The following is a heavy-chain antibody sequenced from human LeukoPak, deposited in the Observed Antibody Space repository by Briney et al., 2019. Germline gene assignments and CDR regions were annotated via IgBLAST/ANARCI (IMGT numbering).Heavy chain of an antibody. CDR2: IYSGGDT. J-gene: IGHJ4*02. CDR1: GFTVNSNY. CDR3: ARGGRNSGSHYFESYFDL. Sequence: GGSLRLSCAASGFTVNSNYMNWVRQAPGKGLECVSVIYSGGDTYYADSVKDRFTISRDSSKSALYLQMNSLGADDTAVYYCARGGRNSGSHYFESYFDLWGQGTLVTVSS. V-gene: IGHV3-66*01. D-gene: IGHD3-10*01.